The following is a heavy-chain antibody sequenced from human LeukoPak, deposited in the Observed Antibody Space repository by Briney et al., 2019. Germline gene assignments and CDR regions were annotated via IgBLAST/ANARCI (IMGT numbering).Heavy chain of an antibody. CDR3: ARYQTVGTTIAYYMDL. J-gene: IGHJ6*03. CDR2: VSFDGSTK. D-gene: IGHD4-23*01. V-gene: IGHV3-30*04. CDR1: GFTFTSYG. Sequence: SGGSLPLSCAASGFTFTSYGFHWVRLAPVKGLEWVATVSFDGSTKSYADPVKGRLTITRDSSNKTLYPQMNSLSPEDAAVYFCARYQTVGTTIAYYMDLWGKGTTVTVSS.